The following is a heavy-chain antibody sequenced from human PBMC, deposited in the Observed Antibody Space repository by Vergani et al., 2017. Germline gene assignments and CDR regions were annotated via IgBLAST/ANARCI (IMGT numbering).Heavy chain of an antibody. J-gene: IGHJ4*02. V-gene: IGHV4-59*02. CDR1: GASVNSYY. CDR3: ARSRICYSAGSPDH. Sequence: QVKLQESGPGLVKPSETLSLTCTVSGASVNSYYWSWIRQPPGKGLEWMGYVSFRGDTLYDPSVKGRMTISLNTSSHQFSLYLTSVTASDSAVDYFARSRICYSAGSPDHWGQGTLDTVS. CDR2: VSFRGDT. D-gene: IGHD2-8*01.